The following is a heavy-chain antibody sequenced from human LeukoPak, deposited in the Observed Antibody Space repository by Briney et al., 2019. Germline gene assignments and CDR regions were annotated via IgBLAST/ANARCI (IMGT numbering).Heavy chain of an antibody. Sequence: SETLSLTCTVSGYSISSGYYWSWIRQPPGKGLEWIGYIYYSGSTNYNPSLKSRVTISVDTSKNQFSLKLSSVTAADTAVYYCARERVYGSGSYYKAYFDYWGQGTLVTVSS. V-gene: IGHV4-61*01. CDR3: ARERVYGSGSYYKAYFDY. CDR1: GYSISSGYY. CDR2: IYYSGST. J-gene: IGHJ4*02. D-gene: IGHD3-10*01.